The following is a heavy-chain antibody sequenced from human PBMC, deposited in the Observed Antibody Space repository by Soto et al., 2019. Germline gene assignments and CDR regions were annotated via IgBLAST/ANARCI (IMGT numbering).Heavy chain of an antibody. CDR1: GYTFTSYY. Sequence: GASVKVSCKASGYTFTSYYMHWVRQAPGQGLEWMGIINPSGGSTSYAQKFQGRVTMTRDTSTSTVYMELSSLRSEDTAVYYCARVAPGIAAAGPRIAFDPWGQGTLVTVS. CDR3: ARVAPGIAAAGPRIAFDP. J-gene: IGHJ5*02. CDR2: INPSGGST. D-gene: IGHD6-13*01. V-gene: IGHV1-46*01.